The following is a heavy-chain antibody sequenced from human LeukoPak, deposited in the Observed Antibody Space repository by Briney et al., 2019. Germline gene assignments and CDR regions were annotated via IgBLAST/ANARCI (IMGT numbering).Heavy chain of an antibody. CDR3: ARRRSGGYVSNVDFDY. J-gene: IGHJ4*02. CDR2: IYYSGST. CDR1: GGSISSYY. Sequence: SETLSLTCTVSGGSISSYYWSWIRQPPGKGLEWIGYIYYSGSTNYNPSLKSRVTISVDTSKNQFSLKLSSVTAADTAVYYCARRRSGGYVSNVDFDYWGQGTLVTVSS. D-gene: IGHD5-12*01. V-gene: IGHV4-59*01.